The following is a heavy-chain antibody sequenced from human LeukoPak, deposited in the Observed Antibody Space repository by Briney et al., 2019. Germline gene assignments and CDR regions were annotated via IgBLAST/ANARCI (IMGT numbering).Heavy chain of an antibody. V-gene: IGHV4-34*01. J-gene: IGHJ4*02. CDR2: INHSGST. Sequence: PSETLSLTCAVYGGSFSGYYGSWIRQPPGKGLEWIGEINHSGSTNYNPSLKSRVTISVDTSKNQFSLKQRYVAAAGTAVYYCARGPHWRGYSYGRYSSSPFDYWGQGTLVTVSS. CDR3: ARGPHWRGYSYGRYSSSPFDY. CDR1: GGSFSGYY. D-gene: IGHD5-18*01.